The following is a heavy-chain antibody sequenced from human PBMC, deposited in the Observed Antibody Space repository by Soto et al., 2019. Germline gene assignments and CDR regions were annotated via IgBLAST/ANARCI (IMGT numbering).Heavy chain of an antibody. V-gene: IGHV3-74*01. D-gene: IGHD3-3*01. CDR2: INSDGSST. CDR1: GFTFSSYW. Sequence: GGSLRLSCAASGFTFSSYWMHWVRQAPGKGLVWVSRINSDGSSTSYADSVKGRFTISRDNAKNTLYLQMNSLRAEDTAVYYCARDGGNFWSGYPIWPYYYYGMDVWGQGTTVTVSS. J-gene: IGHJ6*02. CDR3: ARDGGNFWSGYPIWPYYYYGMDV.